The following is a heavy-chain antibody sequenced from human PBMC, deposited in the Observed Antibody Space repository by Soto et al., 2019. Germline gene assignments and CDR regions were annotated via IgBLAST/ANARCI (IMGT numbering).Heavy chain of an antibody. D-gene: IGHD2-2*02. CDR2: INRSGST. CDR3: ARALRYCSSTSCYIWGYYGMDV. CDR1: GGSFSGYY. Sequence: SETLSLTCAVYGGSFSGYYWSWIRQPPGKGLEWIGEINRSGSTNYNPSLKSRVTISVDASKNQFSLKLSSVTVADTAVYYCARALRYCSSTSCYIWGYYGMDVWGQGTTVTVSS. V-gene: IGHV4-34*01. J-gene: IGHJ6*02.